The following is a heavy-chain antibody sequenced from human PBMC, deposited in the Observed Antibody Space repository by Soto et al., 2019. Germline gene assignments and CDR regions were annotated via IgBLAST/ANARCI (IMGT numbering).Heavy chain of an antibody. D-gene: IGHD3-16*01. J-gene: IGHJ6*02. CDR3: ARGMYRGGEWYYYGMDV. CDR2: IYYSGST. Sequence: QVQLQESGPGLVKPSQTLSLTCTVSGGSISSGGYYWSWIRQHPGKGLEWIGYIYYSGSTYYNPSLKSRVTISVDTSKNQFSLKLSSVTAADTAVYYCARGMYRGGEWYYYGMDVWGQGTTVTVSS. CDR1: GGSISSGGYY. V-gene: IGHV4-31*03.